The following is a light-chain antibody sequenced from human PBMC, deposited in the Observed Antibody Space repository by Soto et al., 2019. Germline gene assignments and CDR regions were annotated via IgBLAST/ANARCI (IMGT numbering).Light chain of an antibody. CDR3: HQYGTAPRT. CDR1: QSVAANY. CDR2: GAS. V-gene: IGKV3-20*01. Sequence: EVVLTQSPGTLSLSPGERATLSFRASQSVAANYLAWYQQKRGQAPRLLIYGASSRATGIPDRFSGSGSGTDFTLTISILEPEDFSVYYCHQYGTAPRTFGHGKKVHIK. J-gene: IGKJ3*01.